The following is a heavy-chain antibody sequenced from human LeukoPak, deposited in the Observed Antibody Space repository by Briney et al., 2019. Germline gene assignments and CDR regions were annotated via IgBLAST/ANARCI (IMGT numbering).Heavy chain of an antibody. CDR1: GFTFSSHW. Sequence: GGSLRLSCAASGFTFSSHWMNWVRQAPGKGLEWVSYISSSSSTIFYADSLKGRFTISRDNAKNSLYLQMNSLRDEDTAVYYCAREAGDYGDPRRELHYWGQGTLVTVSS. CDR3: AREAGDYGDPRRELHY. J-gene: IGHJ4*02. CDR2: ISSSSSTI. D-gene: IGHD4-17*01. V-gene: IGHV3-48*02.